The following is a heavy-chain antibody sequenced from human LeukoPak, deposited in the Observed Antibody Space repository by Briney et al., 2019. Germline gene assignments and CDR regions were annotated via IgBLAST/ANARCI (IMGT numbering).Heavy chain of an antibody. D-gene: IGHD2-2*01. J-gene: IGHJ6*03. CDR2: IIGSGVSA. V-gene: IGHV3-23*01. CDR3: ARRSCSTTTCYSWPAQYYYMDV. CDR1: GFTFMMYG. Sequence: GGSLRLSCAASGFTFMMYGMTWVRQAPGKGLEWVSGIIGSGVSANYADSVKGRFTISRDNSKNTVYLQMSSLRAEDTALYYCARRSCSTTTCYSWPAQYYYMDVWGKGTSVTVSS.